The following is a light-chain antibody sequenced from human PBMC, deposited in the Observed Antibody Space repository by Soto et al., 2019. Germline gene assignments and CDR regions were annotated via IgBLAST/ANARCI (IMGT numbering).Light chain of an antibody. J-gene: IGKJ5*01. Sequence: DIQLTQSPSSLSASIGDRVTSTCRASQGISSALAWYQLQPGKAPKLLIYDAYTLESGVPSRFSATGSGTEFSLTITSLQPEDFATYYCQQHVGYPSTFGQGTRLE. V-gene: IGKV1-9*01. CDR1: QGISSA. CDR3: QQHVGYPST. CDR2: DAY.